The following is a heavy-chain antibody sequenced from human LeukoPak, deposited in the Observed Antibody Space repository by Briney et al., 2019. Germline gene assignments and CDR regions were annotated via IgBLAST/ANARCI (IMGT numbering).Heavy chain of an antibody. CDR1: GSTFTSYV. V-gene: IGHV3-23*01. CDR3: TKGGRSSAFDF. J-gene: IGHJ4*02. Sequence: GGSLRLSCVVSGSTFTSYVMTWVRQAPGKGLEWVSFISTTGDTTYYADSVKGRFTISRDNSKNTLYLQMDSLRAEDTAVYYCTKGGRSSAFDFWGQGSLVTVSS. CDR2: ISTTGDTT. D-gene: IGHD3-16*02.